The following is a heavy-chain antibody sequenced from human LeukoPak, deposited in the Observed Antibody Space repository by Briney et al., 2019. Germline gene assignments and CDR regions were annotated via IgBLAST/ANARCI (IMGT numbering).Heavy chain of an antibody. Sequence: GDPLRLSCAASGFTFSSYSMNWVRQAPGKGLEWVSSISSSSSYIYYADSVKGRFTISRDNAKNSLYLQMNSLRAEDTAVYYCARDPPLYSGSCQGDYWGQGTLVTVSS. CDR2: ISSSSSYI. D-gene: IGHD1-26*01. CDR3: ARDPPLYSGSCQGDY. J-gene: IGHJ4*02. V-gene: IGHV3-21*03. CDR1: GFTFSSYS.